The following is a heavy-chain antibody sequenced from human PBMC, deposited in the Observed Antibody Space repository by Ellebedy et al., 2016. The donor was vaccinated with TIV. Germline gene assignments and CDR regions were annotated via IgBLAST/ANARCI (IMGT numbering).Heavy chain of an antibody. V-gene: IGHV3-53*01. J-gene: IGHJ4*02. D-gene: IGHD5-18*01. CDR3: AKDRTAGDGYWVFDS. CDR2: IFSAADGGET. Sequence: PGGSLRLSCAASGFTVTTNYMNWVRQAPGKGLEWVSVIFSAADGGETHYADSVKGRFTISRDNSKNTVDLQMKSLRDEDTAVYFCAKDRTAGDGYWVFDSWGQGTLVTVSS. CDR1: GFTVTTNY.